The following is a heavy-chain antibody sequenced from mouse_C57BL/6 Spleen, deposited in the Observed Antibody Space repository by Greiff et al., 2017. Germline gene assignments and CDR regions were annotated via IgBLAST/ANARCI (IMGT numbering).Heavy chain of an antibody. Sequence: VQLQQSGAELVKPGASVKISCKASGYAFSSYWMNWVKQRHGKGLEWIGQIYPGDGDTKYNGHFKGKATLTADKSSSTANMQLSSLTSEDSVVYFGARVEIYYGNYYAMDYWGQGTSVTVSS. J-gene: IGHJ4*01. CDR2: IYPGDGDT. D-gene: IGHD2-1*01. CDR1: GYAFSSYW. CDR3: ARVEIYYGNYYAMDY. V-gene: IGHV1-80*01.